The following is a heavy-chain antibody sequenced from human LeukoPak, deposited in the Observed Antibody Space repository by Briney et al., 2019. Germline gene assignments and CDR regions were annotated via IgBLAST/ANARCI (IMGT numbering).Heavy chain of an antibody. CDR1: GFTFDDYA. J-gene: IGHJ3*02. CDR2: IRWNSFSI. V-gene: IGHV3-9*01. D-gene: IGHD6-13*01. CDR3: SKSSGDYSSSSYSWFSAFDI. Sequence: PGRSLRLSCAASGFTFDDYAMHWVRQAPGKGLEWVSGIRWNSFSISYADSVKGRFTISGDNAKNSLYLQMSSPRTEDTALYYCSKSSGDYSSSSYSWFSAFDIWGRGTMVTVPS.